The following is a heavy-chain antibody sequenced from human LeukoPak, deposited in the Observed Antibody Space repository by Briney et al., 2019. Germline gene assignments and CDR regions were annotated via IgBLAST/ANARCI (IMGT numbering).Heavy chain of an antibody. CDR2: IYHSGST. J-gene: IGHJ4*02. V-gene: IGHV4-30-2*01. CDR3: ARASRAAARGTFDY. D-gene: IGHD2-2*01. CDR1: GGSISSGGYY. Sequence: SETLSLTCTVSGGSISSGGYYWSWIRQPPGKGLEWIGYIYHSGSTYYNPSLKSRVTISVDRSKNQFSLKLSSVTAAGTAVYYCARASRAAARGTFDYWGQGTLVTVSS.